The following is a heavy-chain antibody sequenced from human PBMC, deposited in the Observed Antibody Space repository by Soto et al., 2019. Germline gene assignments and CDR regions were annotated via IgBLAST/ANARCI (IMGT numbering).Heavy chain of an antibody. D-gene: IGHD1-20*01. Sequence: SETLSLTCTVSAGSISGNYLNWMRQAPGKGLEWIGFIHYSGSTNYNPSLKSRVTISVDTSKNQFSLKLSSVTAADTAVYYCARYKWGSPILDYWGQGTLVPVSS. J-gene: IGHJ4*02. CDR3: ARYKWGSPILDY. V-gene: IGHV4-59*08. CDR2: IHYSGST. CDR1: AGSISGNY.